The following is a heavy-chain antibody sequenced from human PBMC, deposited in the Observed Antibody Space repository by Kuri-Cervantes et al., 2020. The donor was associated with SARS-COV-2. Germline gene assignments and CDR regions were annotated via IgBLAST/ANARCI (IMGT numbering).Heavy chain of an antibody. CDR2: IYYSGST. Sequence: SETLSLTCTVSGGSISSSNYYWGWIRQPPGKGLEWIGSIYYSGSTYYNPSLKSRVTISVDTSKNQFSLKLSSVTAADTAVYYCARAYSNYVLSDYWGQGTLVTVSS. V-gene: IGHV4-39*07. CDR1: GGSISSSNYY. CDR3: ARAYSNYVLSDY. J-gene: IGHJ4*02. D-gene: IGHD4-11*01.